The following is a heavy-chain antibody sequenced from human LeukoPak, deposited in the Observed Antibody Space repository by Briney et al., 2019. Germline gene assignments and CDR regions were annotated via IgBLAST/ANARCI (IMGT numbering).Heavy chain of an antibody. D-gene: IGHD2-15*01. Sequence: PSETLSLTCAVYGGSFSGYYWSWIRQPPGKGLEWIGEINHSGSTNYNPSLKSRVTISVDTSKNQFSLKLSSVTAADTAGYYCASASEDYYYYGMDVWGQGTTVTVSS. CDR2: INHSGST. CDR1: GGSFSGYY. J-gene: IGHJ6*02. CDR3: ASASEDYYYYGMDV. V-gene: IGHV4-34*01.